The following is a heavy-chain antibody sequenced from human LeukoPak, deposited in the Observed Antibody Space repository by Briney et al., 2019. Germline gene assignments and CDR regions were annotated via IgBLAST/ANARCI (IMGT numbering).Heavy chain of an antibody. J-gene: IGHJ6*03. Sequence: ASVKVSCKASGYTFTGYYLHWVRPAPGQGLEWMGWINPSSGGAMYAQNFQGRVIITTDTSISTAYMELSSLRSGDTAVYYCARSSPPTYYHFYYYMDVWGKGSTVTVSS. CDR3: ARSSPPTYYHFYYYMDV. CDR2: INPSSGGA. CDR1: GYTFTGYY. V-gene: IGHV1-2*02. D-gene: IGHD6-13*01.